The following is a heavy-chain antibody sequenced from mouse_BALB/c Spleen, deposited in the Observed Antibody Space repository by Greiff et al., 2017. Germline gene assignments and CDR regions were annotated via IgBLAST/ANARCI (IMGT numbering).Heavy chain of an antibody. D-gene: IGHD3-1*01. CDR3: ARSGYASFAY. V-gene: IGHV1-54*01. CDR1: GYAFTNYL. Sequence: VQLQQSGAELVRPGTSVKVSCKASGYAFTNYLIEWVKQRPGQGLEWIGVINPGSGGTNYNEKFKGKATLTADKSSSTAYMQLSSLTSDDSAVYFCARSGYASFAYWGQGTLVTVSA. J-gene: IGHJ3*01. CDR2: INPGSGGT.